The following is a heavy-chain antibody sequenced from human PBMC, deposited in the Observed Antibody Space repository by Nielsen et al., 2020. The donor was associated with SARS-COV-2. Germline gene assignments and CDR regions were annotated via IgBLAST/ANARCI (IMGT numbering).Heavy chain of an antibody. J-gene: IGHJ6*03. V-gene: IGHV4-4*02. Sequence: SETLSLTCAVSGGSVSSNDWWTWLRPSPGKGLEWIGEVSHSGSINYNPSLKSRVTLSMDTSKRQFSLRLTSVSAADTAVYFCARGDLVVVPSPILGLGPFFYYFYLDVWGKGTTVIVSS. D-gene: IGHD2-2*01. CDR2: VSHSGSI. CDR1: GGSVSSNDW. CDR3: ARGDLVVVPSPILGLGPFFYYFYLDV.